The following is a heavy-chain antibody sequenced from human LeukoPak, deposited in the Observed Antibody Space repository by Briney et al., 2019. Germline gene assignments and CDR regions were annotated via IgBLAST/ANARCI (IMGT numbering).Heavy chain of an antibody. J-gene: IGHJ4*02. CDR3: TRMHTLRYYDSSGYYFDY. V-gene: IGHV4-39*07. CDR2: IYYSGST. D-gene: IGHD3-22*01. Sequence: PSETLSLTCTVSGGSISSSSYYWGWIRQPPGKGLEWIGSIYYSGSTYYNPSLKSRVTISVDTSKNQFSLKLSSVTAADTAVYYCTRMHTLRYYDSSGYYFDYWGQGTLVTVSS. CDR1: GGSISSSSYY.